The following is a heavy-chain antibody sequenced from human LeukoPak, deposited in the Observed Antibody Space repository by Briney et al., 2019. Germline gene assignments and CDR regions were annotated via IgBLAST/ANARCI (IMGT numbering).Heavy chain of an antibody. CDR2: IIPVFGTA. J-gene: IGHJ4*02. CDR1: GGTFSSYA. D-gene: IGHD3-3*01. Sequence: SSVKVSCKASGGTFSSYAISWVRQAPGQGLEWMGRIIPVFGTANYAQKFQGRVTITTDESTSTAYMKLSSLRSEDTAVYYCARAITIFGVVTGDYWGQGTLVTVSS. V-gene: IGHV1-69*05. CDR3: ARAITIFGVVTGDY.